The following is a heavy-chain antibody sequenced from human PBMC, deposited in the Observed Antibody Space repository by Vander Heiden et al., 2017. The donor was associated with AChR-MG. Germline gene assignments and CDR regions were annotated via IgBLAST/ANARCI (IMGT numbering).Heavy chain of an antibody. CDR2: MYWNDDK. J-gene: IGHJ3*01. CDR1: GFSLTTEGVA. Sequence: QITLKESGPALVRPTQTLTLTCTFSGFSLTTEGVAVAWIRQPPGKALEWLAVMYWNDDKRYSPSLQKRLSISKDTLKSQVVLTLTDMDRLDIGTYYCAHIMSRQWVPDGGPFDVWGQGTRVTVSS. CDR3: AHIMSRQWVPDGGPFDV. V-gene: IGHV2-5*01. D-gene: IGHD6-19*01.